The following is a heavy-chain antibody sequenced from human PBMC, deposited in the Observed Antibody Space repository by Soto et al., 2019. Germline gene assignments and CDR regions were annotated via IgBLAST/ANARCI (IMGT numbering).Heavy chain of an antibody. CDR1: GFTFNTYS. CDR2: ISGSNNYI. V-gene: IGHV3-21*01. CDR3: VRAPNYIYVSDAFDM. Sequence: GSLRLSCAASGFTFNTYSMNWVRQAPGKGLEWVSCISGSNNYIYYADSVKGRFTISRDNAKNSLYLQLNSLRAEDTAVYYCVRAPNYIYVSDAFDMWGQGTMVTVSS. J-gene: IGHJ3*02. D-gene: IGHD5-18*01.